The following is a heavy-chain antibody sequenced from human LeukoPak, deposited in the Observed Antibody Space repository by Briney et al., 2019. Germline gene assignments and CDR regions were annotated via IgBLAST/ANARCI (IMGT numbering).Heavy chain of an antibody. D-gene: IGHD5-12*01. J-gene: IGHJ5*02. CDR1: GGSISSGSYY. CDR2: IYTSGST. V-gene: IGHV4-61*02. Sequence: PSQTLSLTCTVSGGSISSGSYYWSWIRQPAGKGLEWIGRIYTSGSTNYNPSLKSRVTMSVDTSKNQFSLKLSSVTAADTAVYFCAREAYGGYVSWFDPWGQGTLVTVSS. CDR3: AREAYGGYVSWFDP.